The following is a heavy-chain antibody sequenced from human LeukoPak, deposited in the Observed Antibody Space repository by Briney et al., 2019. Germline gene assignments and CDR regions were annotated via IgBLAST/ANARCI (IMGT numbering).Heavy chain of an antibody. D-gene: IGHD1-26*01. Sequence: ASVKVSFKASGYTFTSYGISWVRQAPGQGLEWMGWISTYNGYTNYAQKLQGRVTMTTDTSTSTAYMELRGLRSDDTAMYYCARDSGYSGSYYLGYWGQGTLVTVSS. CDR2: ISTYNGYT. J-gene: IGHJ4*02. CDR1: GYTFTSYG. V-gene: IGHV1-18*01. CDR3: ARDSGYSGSYYLGY.